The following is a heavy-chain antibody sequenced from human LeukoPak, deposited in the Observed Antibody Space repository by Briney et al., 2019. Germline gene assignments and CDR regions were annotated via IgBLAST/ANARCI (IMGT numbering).Heavy chain of an antibody. Sequence: PGGSLRLSCAASGFTFSSYSMNWVRQAPGKGLEWVSYISSTIYYADSVKGRFTIFRDNAKNSLYPQMNSLRAEDTAVYYCARDSLDSSGWYHDAFDIWGQGTMVTVSS. J-gene: IGHJ3*02. CDR2: ISSTI. D-gene: IGHD6-19*01. CDR1: GFTFSSYS. V-gene: IGHV3-48*01. CDR3: ARDSLDSSGWYHDAFDI.